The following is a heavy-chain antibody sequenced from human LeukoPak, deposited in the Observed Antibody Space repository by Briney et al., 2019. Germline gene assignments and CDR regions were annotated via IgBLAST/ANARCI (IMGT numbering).Heavy chain of an antibody. Sequence: GSSVKVSCKASGYTFTGYYMHWVRQAPGQGLEWMGWINPNSGGTNYAQKFQGRVTMTRDTSISTAYMELSRLRSDDTAVYYCARSGYCSSTSCYAGSWFDPWGQGTLVTVSS. CDR2: INPNSGGT. CDR1: GYTFTGYY. D-gene: IGHD2-2*03. V-gene: IGHV1-2*02. J-gene: IGHJ5*02. CDR3: ARSGYCSSTSCYAGSWFDP.